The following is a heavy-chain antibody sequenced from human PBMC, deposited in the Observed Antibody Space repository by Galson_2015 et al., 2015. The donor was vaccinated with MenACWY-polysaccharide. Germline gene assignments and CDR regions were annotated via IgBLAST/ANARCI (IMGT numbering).Heavy chain of an antibody. CDR3: TRIIARKHTFVDS. Sequence: SVKVSCKASGYKFSSYDINWVRQASGQGLEWKGRMNPNSGNTGYAQRFQGRVAMTRDTATSTAYMELKMLRSDDTAVYYCTRIIARKHTFVDSWGQGTLVSVS. V-gene: IGHV1-8*01. CDR2: MNPNSGNT. CDR1: GYKFSSYD. J-gene: IGHJ4*02. D-gene: IGHD3-3*02.